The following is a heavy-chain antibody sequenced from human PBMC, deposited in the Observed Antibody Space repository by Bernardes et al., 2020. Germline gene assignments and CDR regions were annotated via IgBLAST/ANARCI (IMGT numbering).Heavy chain of an antibody. D-gene: IGHD3-10*02. V-gene: IGHV3-21*01. CDR1: GFTFSSYS. CDR2: ISSSSSYI. CDR3: ARDQVEPRYSITMSSGMNWGYYYGMDV. J-gene: IGHJ6*04. Sequence: GGSLRLSCAASGFTFSSYSMNWVRQAPGKGLEWVSSISSSSSYIYYADSVKGRFTISRDNAKNSLYLQMNSLRAEDTAVYYCARDQVEPRYSITMSSGMNWGYYYGMDVWGKGTTVTVSS.